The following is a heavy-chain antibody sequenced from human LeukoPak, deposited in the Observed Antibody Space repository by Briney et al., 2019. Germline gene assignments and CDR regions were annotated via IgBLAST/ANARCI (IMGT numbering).Heavy chain of an antibody. V-gene: IGHV3-48*01. J-gene: IGHJ6*03. CDR2: ISRSNITT. CDR1: GFTFSSYG. CDR3: ARDRGIRYDYYYMDV. Sequence: GGTLRLSCAASGFTFSSYGMSWVRQAPGKGLEWVSYISRSNITTYVADSVKGRFTISRDNAKNSLYLQMNSLRVEDTAIYYCARDRGIRYDYYYMDVWGKGTTVTVSS. D-gene: IGHD3-9*01.